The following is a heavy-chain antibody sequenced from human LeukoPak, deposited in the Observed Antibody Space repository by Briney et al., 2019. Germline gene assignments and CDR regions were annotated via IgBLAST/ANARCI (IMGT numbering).Heavy chain of an antibody. CDR2: ISGSSTDI. Sequence: GGSLRLSCTASGFTFSSYTMNWVRQAPGKGLEWLSSISGSSTDIYYADSLEGRFTISRDNSKNTLYLQMNSLRAEDTAVYYCAKNYIVVVVAATPHWGQGTLVTVSS. J-gene: IGHJ4*02. CDR1: GFTFSSYT. CDR3: AKNYIVVVVAATPH. D-gene: IGHD2-15*01. V-gene: IGHV3-21*04.